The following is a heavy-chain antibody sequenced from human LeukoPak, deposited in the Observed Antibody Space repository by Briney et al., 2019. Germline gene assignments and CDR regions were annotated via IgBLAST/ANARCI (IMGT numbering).Heavy chain of an antibody. J-gene: IGHJ5*02. V-gene: IGHV1-2*02. CDR2: INPNSGGT. CDR1: GYTFTGYY. CDR3: AREGSIAVASISHNWFDP. D-gene: IGHD6-19*01. Sequence: ASVKVSCKASGYTFTGYYMHWVRQAPGQGLEWMGWINPNSGGTNYAQKFQGRVTITRDTSASTAYMELSSLRSEDTAVYYCAREGSIAVASISHNWFDPWGQGTLVTVSS.